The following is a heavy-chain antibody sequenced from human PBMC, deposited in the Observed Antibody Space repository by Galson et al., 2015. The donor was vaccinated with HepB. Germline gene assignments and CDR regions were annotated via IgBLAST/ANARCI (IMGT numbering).Heavy chain of an antibody. D-gene: IGHD6-13*01. CDR1: GFTFSSYA. Sequence: SLRLSCAASGFTFSSYAMNWVRQAPGKGLEWVSSISSSSSYIYYADSVKGRFTISRDNAKNSLYLQMNSLRAEDTAVYYCARNEQLVGSGFDYWGQGTLVTVSS. CDR3: ARNEQLVGSGFDY. CDR2: ISSSSSYI. V-gene: IGHV3-21*01. J-gene: IGHJ4*02.